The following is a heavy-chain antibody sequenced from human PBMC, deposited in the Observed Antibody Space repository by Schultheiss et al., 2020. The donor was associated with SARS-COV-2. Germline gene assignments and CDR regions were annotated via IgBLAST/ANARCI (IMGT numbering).Heavy chain of an antibody. CDR1: GGSFSGYY. CDR3: ARGIAARPGGNWFDP. D-gene: IGHD6-6*01. V-gene: IGHV4-59*08. CDR2: IYYSGST. Sequence: SQTLSLTCAVYGGSFSGYYWSWIRQPAGKGLEWIGYIYYSGSTNYNPSLKSRVTISVDTSKNQFSLKLSSVTAADTAVYYCARGIAARPGGNWFDPWGQGTLVTVSS. J-gene: IGHJ5*02.